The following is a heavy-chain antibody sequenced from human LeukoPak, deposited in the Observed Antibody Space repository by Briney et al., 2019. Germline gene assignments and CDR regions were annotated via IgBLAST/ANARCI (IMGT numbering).Heavy chain of an antibody. Sequence: PGGSLRLSCVVSGFTFSSYEMNWVRQAPGKGPEWVSYISSNGKTIYYADSVKGRFTISRDNAKNSLYLQMNSLKTEDTAVYSCARVSSCWRHFDYWGQGTLLTVSS. CDR1: GFTFSSYE. CDR3: ARVSSCWRHFDY. J-gene: IGHJ4*02. CDR2: ISSNGKTI. D-gene: IGHD6-19*01. V-gene: IGHV3-48*03.